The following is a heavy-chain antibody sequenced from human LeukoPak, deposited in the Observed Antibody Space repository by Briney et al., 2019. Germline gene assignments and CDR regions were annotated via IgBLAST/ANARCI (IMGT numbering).Heavy chain of an antibody. Sequence: GGSLRLSCAASGFTFSDYYMSWIRQAPGKGLEWVSYISSSGSSIYYANSVKGRFTISRDNAKNSLYLQMNSPRVEDTAVYYCARGGREYSSSYDLWGQGTLVTVSS. CDR2: ISSSGSSI. V-gene: IGHV3-11*01. D-gene: IGHD6-6*01. CDR3: ARGGREYSSSYDL. CDR1: GFTFSDYY. J-gene: IGHJ5*02.